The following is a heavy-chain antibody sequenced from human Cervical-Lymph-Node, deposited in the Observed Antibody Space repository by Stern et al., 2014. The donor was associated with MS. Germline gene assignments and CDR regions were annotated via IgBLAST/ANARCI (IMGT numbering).Heavy chain of an antibody. V-gene: IGHV3-30*04. J-gene: IGHJ4*02. CDR1: GFVFRRYA. CDR2: ISYAGRDK. CDR3: AKGGSGIYLD. D-gene: IGHD1-26*01. Sequence: MQLVESGGGVVQPGRSLRLSCAASGFVFRRYALHWVRQAPGKGLEWGALISYAGRDKYYSYSVKGRFTVSRDNSNNTVYLEMNSLRLEDTAVYYCAKGGSGIYLDWGQGSLVTVSS.